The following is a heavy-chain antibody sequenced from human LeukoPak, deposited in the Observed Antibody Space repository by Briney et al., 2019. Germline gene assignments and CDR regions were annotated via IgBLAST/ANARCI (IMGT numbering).Heavy chain of an antibody. CDR2: IYTSGST. V-gene: IGHV4-4*09. CDR3: ARGRIAAKRAEDAFDI. D-gene: IGHD6-6*01. Sequence: SETLSLTCTVSGGSISSYYWSWIRQPPRKGLEWIGYIYTSGSTNYNPSLKSRVTISVDTSKNQFSLKLSSVTAADTAVYYCARGRIAAKRAEDAFDIWGQGTMVTVSS. CDR1: GGSISSYY. J-gene: IGHJ3*02.